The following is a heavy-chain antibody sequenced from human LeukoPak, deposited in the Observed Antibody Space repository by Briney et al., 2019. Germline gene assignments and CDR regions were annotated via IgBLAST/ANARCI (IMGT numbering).Heavy chain of an antibody. V-gene: IGHV1-2*02. CDR3: ASGPGAGDAFDI. CDR1: GYTFTGYY. CDR2: INPNSGGT. D-gene: IGHD1-26*01. J-gene: IGHJ3*02. Sequence: ASLKVSCKASGYTFTGYYMHWVRQAPGQGLEWMGWINPNSGGTNYAQKFQGRVTMTRDTSISTAYMELSRLRSDDTAVYYGASGPGAGDAFDIWGQGTMVTVSS.